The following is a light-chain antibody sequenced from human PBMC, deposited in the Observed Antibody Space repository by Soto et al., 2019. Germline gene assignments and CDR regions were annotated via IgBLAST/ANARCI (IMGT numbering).Light chain of an antibody. CDR3: QQYATSPLT. Sequence: EIVLTQSPGTLFVSPGQRATLSCRASQSVGRNYLAWYQQKPGQTPRLLIHGASSRATGIPDRFSGSGSGTDFTLTVSRLEPEDFAVYYCQQYATSPLTFGGGTKVETK. V-gene: IGKV3-20*01. J-gene: IGKJ4*01. CDR1: QSVGRNY. CDR2: GAS.